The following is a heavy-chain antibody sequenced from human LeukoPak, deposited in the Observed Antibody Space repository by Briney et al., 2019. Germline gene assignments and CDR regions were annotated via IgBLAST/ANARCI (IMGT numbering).Heavy chain of an antibody. J-gene: IGHJ6*02. CDR3: ARAVGSGTKYGMDV. CDR1: GGSFSGYY. V-gene: IGHV4-34*01. D-gene: IGHD1-1*01. Sequence: SETLSLTCAVYGGSFSGYYWRWIRQPPGKGLEWIGEINHSGSTNYNPSLKSRVTISVDTSKNQFSLKLSSVTAADTAVYYCARAVGSGTKYGMDVWGQGTTVTVSS. CDR2: INHSGST.